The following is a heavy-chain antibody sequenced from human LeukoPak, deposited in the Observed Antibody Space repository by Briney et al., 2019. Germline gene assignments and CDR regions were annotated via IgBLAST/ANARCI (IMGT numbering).Heavy chain of an antibody. CDR2: ISYDGSNK. CDR3: AKDPHVVVPAVDY. Sequence: HPGGSLRLSCAASGFTFSTYAMHWVRQAPGKGLEWVAVISYDGSNKYYADSVKGRFTISRDNSKNTLYLQMNSLRAEDTAVYYCAKDPHVVVPAVDYWGQGTLVTVSS. D-gene: IGHD2-2*01. V-gene: IGHV3-30*04. J-gene: IGHJ4*02. CDR1: GFTFSTYA.